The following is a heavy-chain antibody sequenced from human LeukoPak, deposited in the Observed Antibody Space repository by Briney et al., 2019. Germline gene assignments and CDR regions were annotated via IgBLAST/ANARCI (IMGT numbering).Heavy chain of an antibody. CDR3: ARTGYGSGSDDFDF. Sequence: ASVKVSCKTSGYTFTRYGVSWVRQAPGQGLEWMGWISPHNVNRDYAQKFKDRVTMTTDTSTNTVYLELRSLRPDDTAMYYCARTGYGSGSDDFDFWGQGTLVTVSS. CDR1: GYTFTRYG. V-gene: IGHV1-18*01. CDR2: ISPHNVNR. J-gene: IGHJ4*02. D-gene: IGHD3-10*01.